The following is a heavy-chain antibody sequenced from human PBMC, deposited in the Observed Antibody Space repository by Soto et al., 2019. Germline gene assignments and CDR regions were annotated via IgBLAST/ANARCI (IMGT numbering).Heavy chain of an antibody. CDR3: AKDLYYRDSSSYSAQPAGLH. J-gene: IGHJ4*02. CDR2: ISASGSST. V-gene: IGHV3-23*01. CDR1: GFTFSNYV. D-gene: IGHD3-22*01. Sequence: GGSLRLSCATSGFTFSNYVMTWVRQAPGKGLEWVSGISASGSSTYYADSVKGRFTISRDNSKNTLYLQMNSLRAEDTAVFYCAKDLYYRDSSSYSAQPAGLHWGRGTLVTVSS.